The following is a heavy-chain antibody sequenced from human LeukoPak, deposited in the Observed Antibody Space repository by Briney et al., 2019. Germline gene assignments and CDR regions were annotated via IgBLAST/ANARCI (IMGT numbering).Heavy chain of an antibody. CDR3: ARESGYSLDY. Sequence: ASAKVSCKASGYTLTAYYIHWVRQAPGQGLEWMGWIKPNSGDTNYAQKFQGRVTMARDTSIRTAYMELSRLRPDDTAVYYCARESGYSLDYWGQGTLVTVSS. CDR1: GYTLTAYY. CDR2: IKPNSGDT. V-gene: IGHV1-2*02. D-gene: IGHD5-12*01. J-gene: IGHJ4*02.